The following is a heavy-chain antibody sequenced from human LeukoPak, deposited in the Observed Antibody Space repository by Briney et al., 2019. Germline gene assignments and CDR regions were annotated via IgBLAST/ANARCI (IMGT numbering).Heavy chain of an antibody. D-gene: IGHD3-16*02. J-gene: IGHJ3*02. CDR1: GFTFDDYA. CDR3: ARSMITFGGVIVYAFDI. Sequence: SLRLSCAASGFTFDDYAMHWVRQAPGKGLEWVSGISWNSGSIGYADSVKGRFTISRDNAKNSLYLQMNSLRAEDTAVYYCARSMITFGGVIVYAFDIWGQGTMVTVSS. V-gene: IGHV3-9*01. CDR2: ISWNSGSI.